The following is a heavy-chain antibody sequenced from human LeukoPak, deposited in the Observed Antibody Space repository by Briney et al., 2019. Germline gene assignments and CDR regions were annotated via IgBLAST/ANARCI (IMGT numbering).Heavy chain of an antibody. V-gene: IGHV3-23*01. CDR3: AKASRQGAVASPLDY. CDR1: GFTFSSFA. D-gene: IGHD6-19*01. J-gene: IGHJ4*02. Sequence: GGSLRLSCAASGFTFSSFAMTWVRQAPGKGLEWVSAISGRGDSTYYADSVKGRFTISRDNSKNTLFLQVESLRAEDTVVYYCAKASRQGAVASPLDYWGQGTLVTVSS. CDR2: ISGRGDST.